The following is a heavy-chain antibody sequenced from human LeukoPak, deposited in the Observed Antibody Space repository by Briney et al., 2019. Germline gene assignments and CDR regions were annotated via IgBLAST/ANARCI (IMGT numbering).Heavy chain of an antibody. D-gene: IGHD3-10*01. CDR1: GFTFSNYW. Sequence: GGSLRLSCAASGFTFSNYWMHWVRQAPGKGLEWVSAISGSGGSTYYADSVKGRFTISRDNSKNTLYLQMNSLRAEDTAVYYCAKLLNYYGSGSYLYYFDYWGQGTLVTVSS. V-gene: IGHV3-23*01. J-gene: IGHJ4*02. CDR2: ISGSGGST. CDR3: AKLLNYYGSGSYLYYFDY.